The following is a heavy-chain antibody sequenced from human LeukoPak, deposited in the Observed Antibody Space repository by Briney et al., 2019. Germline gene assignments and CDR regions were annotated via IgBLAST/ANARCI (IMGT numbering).Heavy chain of an antibody. V-gene: IGHV1-3*01. CDR1: GYTFTSYA. CDR2: INAGNGNT. J-gene: IGHJ4*02. CDR3: ARGHVRYSSGWSVDY. Sequence: ASVKVSCKASGYTFTSYAMHWVRQAPGQRLEWMGWINAGNGNTKYSQKFQGRVTITRDISASTVYMELSSLRSEDTAVYYCARGHVRYSSGWSVDYWGQGTLVTVSS. D-gene: IGHD6-19*01.